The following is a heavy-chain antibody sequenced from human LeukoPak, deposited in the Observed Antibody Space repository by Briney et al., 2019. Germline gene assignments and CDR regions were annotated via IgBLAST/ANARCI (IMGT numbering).Heavy chain of an antibody. CDR3: AGGQGWQFDF. J-gene: IGHJ5*01. Sequence: PGGSLRLSCAVSGFTFSNYWINCVRQAPGKGLEWVANMKQDGSEKYYVDSVKGRFTISRDNAKNVLYLQMNSLRDEDTAVYYCAGGQGWQFDFWGQGTLVTVSS. V-gene: IGHV3-7*05. CDR2: MKQDGSEK. D-gene: IGHD2-15*01. CDR1: GFTFSNYW.